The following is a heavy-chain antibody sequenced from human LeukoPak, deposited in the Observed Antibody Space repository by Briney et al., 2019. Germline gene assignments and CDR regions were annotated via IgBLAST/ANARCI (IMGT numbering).Heavy chain of an antibody. CDR3: ARGDSSGWSYFDY. CDR2: ISSSGSNI. CDR1: GFTFSSYD. V-gene: IGHV3-48*03. D-gene: IGHD6-19*01. J-gene: IGHJ4*02. Sequence: PGGSLRLSCAASGFTFSSYDMNWVRQAPGKGPELISHISSSGSNIYYADSVKGRFTISRDNAKNSLYLQLNSLRAGDTAVYYCARGDSSGWSYFDYWGQGTLVTVSS.